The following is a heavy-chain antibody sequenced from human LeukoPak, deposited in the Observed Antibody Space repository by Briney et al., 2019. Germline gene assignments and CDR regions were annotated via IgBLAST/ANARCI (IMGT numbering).Heavy chain of an antibody. CDR3: TRANSYGYGLLAY. CDR2: IRSKAYGGTT. D-gene: IGHD5-18*01. V-gene: IGHV3-49*03. Sequence: PGGSLRLSCVASGFTFSRHGMHWFRQAPGKGLEWVGFIRSKAYGGTTEYAASVKGRFTISRDDSKSIAYLQMNSLKTEDTAVYYCTRANSYGYGLLAYWGQGTLVAVSS. CDR1: GFTFSRHG. J-gene: IGHJ4*02.